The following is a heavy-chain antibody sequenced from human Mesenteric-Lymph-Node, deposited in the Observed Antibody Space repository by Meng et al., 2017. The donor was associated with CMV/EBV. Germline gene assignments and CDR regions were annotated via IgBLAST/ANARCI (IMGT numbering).Heavy chain of an antibody. CDR3: AREWLLGYYGMDV. J-gene: IGHJ6*02. D-gene: IGHD3-22*01. CDR2: ISGSGGST. Sequence: GESLKISCAASGFTLSSYAMSWVRQAPGKGLEWVSAISGSGGSTYYADSVKGRFTISRDNSKNTLYLQMNSLRAEDTAVYYCAREWLLGYYGMDVWGQGTTVTVSS. V-gene: IGHV3-23*01. CDR1: GFTLSSYA.